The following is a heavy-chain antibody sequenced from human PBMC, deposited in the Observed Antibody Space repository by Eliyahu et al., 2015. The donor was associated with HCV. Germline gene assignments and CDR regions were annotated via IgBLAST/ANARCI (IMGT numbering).Heavy chain of an antibody. CDR2: ISYDGSNK. CDR1: GFXFSSXA. D-gene: IGHD6-13*01. J-gene: IGHJ4*02. Sequence: QVQLVESGGGVVQPGRSLRLSCAAXGFXFSSXAMHWVRQAPGKGLEWVAVISYDGSNKYYADSVKGRFTISRDNSKNTLYLQMNSLRAEDTAVYYCAREGAAGGQDSLDYWGQGTLVTVSS. CDR3: AREGAAGGQDSLDY. V-gene: IGHV3-30*01.